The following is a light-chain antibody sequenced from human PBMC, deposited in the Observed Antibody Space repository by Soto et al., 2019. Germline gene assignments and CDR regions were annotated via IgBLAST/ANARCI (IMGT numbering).Light chain of an antibody. J-gene: IGLJ3*02. CDR2: EVS. CDR1: SGDVGGYNY. Sequence: QSVLTQPASVSGSPGQSITISCTGSSGDVGGYNYVSWYQHHPGKAPKVMIYEVSNRPSGVSNRFSGSKSGNTASLTISGLQAEDEADYYCSSYTTSSTWVFGGGTKLTVL. V-gene: IGLV2-14*01. CDR3: SSYTTSSTWV.